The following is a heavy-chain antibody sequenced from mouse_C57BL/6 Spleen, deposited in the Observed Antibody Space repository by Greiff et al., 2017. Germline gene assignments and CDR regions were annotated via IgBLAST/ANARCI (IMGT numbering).Heavy chain of an antibody. J-gene: IGHJ1*03. Sequence: VQLQQSGAELVKPGASVKLSCKASGYTFTSYWMHWVKQRPGQGLEWIGMIHPNSGSTNYNEKFKSKATLTVDKSSSPAYMQLSSLTSEDSAVYYCAREYITTVVEYFDVWGTGTTVTVSS. CDR3: AREYITTVVEYFDV. V-gene: IGHV1-64*01. CDR1: GYTFTSYW. CDR2: IHPNSGST. D-gene: IGHD1-1*01.